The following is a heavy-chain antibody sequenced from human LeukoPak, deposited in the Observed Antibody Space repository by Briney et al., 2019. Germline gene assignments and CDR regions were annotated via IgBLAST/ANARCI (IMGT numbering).Heavy chain of an antibody. CDR1: GFTFNSYG. V-gene: IGHV3-30*02. D-gene: IGHD5-18*01. J-gene: IGHJ3*02. CDR3: AKNFGYNYGFDAFDI. CDR2: IIYDGSDK. Sequence: PGGSLRLSCAASGFTFNSYGMHWVRQVPGKGLEWVAFIIYDGSDKYYADSVKGRFTISRDNSENTLYLQMDSLRAEDTAVYYCAKNFGYNYGFDAFDIWGQGTVVTVSS.